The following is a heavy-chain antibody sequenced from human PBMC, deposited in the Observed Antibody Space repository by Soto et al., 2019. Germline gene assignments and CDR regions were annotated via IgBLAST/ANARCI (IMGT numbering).Heavy chain of an antibody. J-gene: IGHJ5*02. CDR3: ARGTVVPAAMLSWFDP. D-gene: IGHD2-2*01. CDR1: GGSFSGYY. Sequence: SETLSLTCAVYGGSFSGYYWSWIRQPPGKGLEWIGEINHSGSTNYNPSLKSRVTISVDTPKNQFSLKLSSVTAADTAVYYCARGTVVPAAMLSWFDPRGQGTLVTVSS. V-gene: IGHV4-34*01. CDR2: INHSGST.